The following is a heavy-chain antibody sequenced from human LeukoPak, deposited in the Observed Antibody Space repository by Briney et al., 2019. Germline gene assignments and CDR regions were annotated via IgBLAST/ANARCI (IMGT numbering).Heavy chain of an antibody. CDR1: GGTFSSYA. J-gene: IGHJ4*02. V-gene: IGHV1-69*13. Sequence: GASVKVSCKASGGTFSSYAISWVRQAPGQGLEWMGGIIPIFGTANYAQKFQGRVTITADESTSTAYMELSSLRSEDTAVYYCARADSLVTTIDYWGQGTLVTVSS. CDR2: IIPIFGTA. CDR3: ARADSLVTTIDY. D-gene: IGHD3-9*01.